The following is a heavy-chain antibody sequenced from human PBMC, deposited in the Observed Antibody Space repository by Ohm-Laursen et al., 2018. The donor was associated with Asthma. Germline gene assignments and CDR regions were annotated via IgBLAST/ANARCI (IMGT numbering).Heavy chain of an antibody. CDR1: GGSISSSNW. V-gene: IGHV4-4*01. J-gene: IGHJ5*02. CDR3: ARDSGSNWYQNWFDP. CDR2: IYHSGST. D-gene: IGHD6-13*01. Sequence: PGTLSLTCVVSGGSISSSNWWSWVRQPPGKGLEWIGEIYHSGSTNYNPSLKSRVTLSVDKSKNQFSLKPSSVTAADTAVYFCARDSGSNWYQNWFDPWGQGTLVTVSS.